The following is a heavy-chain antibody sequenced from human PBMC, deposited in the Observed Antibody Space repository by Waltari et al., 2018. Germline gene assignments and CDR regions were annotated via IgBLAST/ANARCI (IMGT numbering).Heavy chain of an antibody. CDR3: ARGGHDFWSGYPTHHFDY. CDR2: IYYSGST. V-gene: IGHV4-39*01. J-gene: IGHJ4*02. CDR1: GGSIRSSSYS. Sequence: QLQLQESGPGLVKPSETLSLTCTVPGGSIRSSSYSWGRIRQPPGKGLEWIGSIYYSGSTYYNPYLKSRVTISVDTSKNQFSLKLSSVTAADTAVYYCARGGHDFWSGYPTHHFDYWGQGTLVTVSS. D-gene: IGHD3-3*01.